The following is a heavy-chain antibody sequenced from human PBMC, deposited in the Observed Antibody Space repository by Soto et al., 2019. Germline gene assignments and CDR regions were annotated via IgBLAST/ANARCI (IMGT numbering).Heavy chain of an antibody. J-gene: IGHJ4*02. CDR1: AYTSTIYG. CDR2: IRAHNGDT. D-gene: IGHD6-19*01. CDR3: ATALGTSGWFDY. V-gene: IGHV1-18*01. Sequence: QVHLVQSGAEVKKPGASVKVSCKASAYTSTIYGITWVRQAPGQGLEWMGWIRAHNGDTKYAQKFQGRVTMTTDPSTSTVFMDLRTLRSDDTAVYYCATALGTSGWFDYWGQGTLVTVSS.